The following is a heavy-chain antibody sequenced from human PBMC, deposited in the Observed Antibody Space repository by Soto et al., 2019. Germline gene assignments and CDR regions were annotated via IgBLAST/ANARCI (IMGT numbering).Heavy chain of an antibody. CDR1: GFTVSSNY. J-gene: IGHJ6*01. V-gene: IGHV3-53*01. D-gene: IGHD3-3*01. Sequence: GGSLRLSCAASGFTVSSNYMSWVRQAPGKGLEWVSVIYSGGSTYYADSVKGRFTISRDNSKNTLYLQMNSLRAEDTAVYYCARRITIFGWPLDVWGQGTTVTVS. CDR2: IYSGGST. CDR3: ARRITIFGWPLDV.